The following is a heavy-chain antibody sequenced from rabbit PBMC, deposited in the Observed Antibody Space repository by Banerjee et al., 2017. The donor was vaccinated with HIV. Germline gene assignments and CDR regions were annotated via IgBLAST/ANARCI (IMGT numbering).Heavy chain of an antibody. V-gene: IGHV1S45*01. CDR3: ARDGSSSGYYIPYYFTL. Sequence: QQQLEESGGGLVKPGGTLTLTCKASGFDFSSNVMCWVRQAPGKGLELIGCINTSSGSTWYASWAKGRFTISKTSSTTVTLQMTSLTAADTATYFCARDGSSSGYYIPYYFTLRGPGTLVTVS. CDR1: GFDFSSNV. J-gene: IGHJ4*01. CDR2: INTSSGST. D-gene: IGHD1-1*01.